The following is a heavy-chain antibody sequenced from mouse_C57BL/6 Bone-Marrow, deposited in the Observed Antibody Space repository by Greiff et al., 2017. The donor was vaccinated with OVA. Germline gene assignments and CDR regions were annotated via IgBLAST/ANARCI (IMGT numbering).Heavy chain of an antibody. CDR2: ISDGGSYT. V-gene: IGHV5-4*01. J-gene: IGHJ1*03. CDR1: GFTFSSYA. D-gene: IGHD2-3*01. Sequence: EVQRVESGGGLVKPGGSLKLSCAASGFTFSSYAMSWVRQTPEKRLEWVATISDGGSYTYYPDNVKGRFTISRDNAKNNLYLQMSHLKSEDTAMYYCAREDGYWYWYLDVWGTGTTVTVSS. CDR3: AREDGYWYWYLDV.